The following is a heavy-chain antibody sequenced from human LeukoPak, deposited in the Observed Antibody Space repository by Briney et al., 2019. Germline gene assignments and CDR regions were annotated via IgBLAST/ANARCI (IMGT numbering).Heavy chain of an antibody. V-gene: IGHV1-2*02. J-gene: IGHJ5*02. D-gene: IGHD3-3*01. CDR2: INPNSGGT. Sequence: ASVKVSCKASGYTFTGYYMHWVRQAPGQGLEWMGWINPNSGGTNYAQKFQGRATMTRDTSISTAYMELSRLRSDDTAVYYCARDVRYFDFWSGYYIFDPWGQGTLVTVSS. CDR1: GYTFTGYY. CDR3: ARDVRYFDFWSGYYIFDP.